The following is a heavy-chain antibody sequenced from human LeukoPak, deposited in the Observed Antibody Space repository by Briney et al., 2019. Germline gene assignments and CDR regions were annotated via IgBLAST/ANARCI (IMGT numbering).Heavy chain of an antibody. CDR3: ARDEETPTYPNWIDT. J-gene: IGHJ5*02. CDR2: ISPYTQNT. Sequence: ASVKVSCKASGYSFSSFGISWLRQAPGQGLEWMGWISPYTQNTNFAQKFQGRVTPTADISTSIAYMEVRSLRSDDTAVYYCARDEETPTYPNWIDTWGQGTLVTVSS. CDR1: GYSFSSFG. D-gene: IGHD1-1*01. V-gene: IGHV1-18*01.